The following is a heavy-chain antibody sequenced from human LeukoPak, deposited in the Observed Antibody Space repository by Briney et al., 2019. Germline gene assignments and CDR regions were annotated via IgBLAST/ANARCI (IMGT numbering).Heavy chain of an antibody. CDR2: INPNSGGT. CDR1: GYTFTSYG. J-gene: IGHJ5*02. D-gene: IGHD6-19*01. Sequence: GASVKVSCKASGYTFTSYGISWVRQAPGQGLEWMGWINPNSGGTNYAQKFQGRVTMTRDTSISTAYMELSRLRSDDTAVYYCAREKQWLVVFHWFDPWGQGTLVTVSS. CDR3: AREKQWLVVFHWFDP. V-gene: IGHV1-2*02.